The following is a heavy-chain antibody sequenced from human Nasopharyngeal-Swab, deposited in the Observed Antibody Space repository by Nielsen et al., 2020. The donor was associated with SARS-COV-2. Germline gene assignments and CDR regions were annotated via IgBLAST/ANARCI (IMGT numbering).Heavy chain of an antibody. CDR1: GFTFSSYS. CDR3: ARGTGDPYYFDY. CDR2: ISSSSSYI. J-gene: IGHJ4*02. V-gene: IGHV3-21*01. D-gene: IGHD7-27*01. Sequence: GESLKISCAASGFTFSSYSMNWVRQAPGKGLEWVSSISSSSSYIYYADSVKGRFTISRDNAKNSLYLQMNSLRAEDTAVYYCARGTGDPYYFDYWGQGTLVTVSS.